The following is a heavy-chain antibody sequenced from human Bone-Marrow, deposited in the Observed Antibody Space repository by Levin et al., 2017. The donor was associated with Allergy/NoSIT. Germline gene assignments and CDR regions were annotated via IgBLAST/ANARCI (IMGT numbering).Heavy chain of an antibody. CDR3: ARSAAAGYYFDY. D-gene: IGHD6-13*01. CDR2: IYYSGST. J-gene: IGHJ4*02. V-gene: IGHV4-39*01. CDR1: GGSISSSSYY. Sequence: SETLSLTCTVSGGSISSSSYYWGWIRQPPGKGLEWIGSIYYSGSTYYNPSLKSRVTISVDTSKNQFSLKLSSVTAADTAVYYCARSAAAGYYFDYWGQGTLVTVSS.